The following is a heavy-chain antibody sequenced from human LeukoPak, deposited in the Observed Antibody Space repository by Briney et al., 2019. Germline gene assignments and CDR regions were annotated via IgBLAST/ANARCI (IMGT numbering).Heavy chain of an antibody. J-gene: IGHJ4*02. D-gene: IGHD6-19*01. CDR2: ISYDGSNK. CDR1: GFTFSSYG. V-gene: IGHV3-30*03. Sequence: GGSLRLSCAASGFTFSSYGMHWVRQAPGKGLEWVAVISYDGSNKYYADSVKGRFTISRDNSKNTLYLQMNSLRAEDTAVYYCARDSSGWTGAYFDYWGQGTLVTVSS. CDR3: ARDSSGWTGAYFDY.